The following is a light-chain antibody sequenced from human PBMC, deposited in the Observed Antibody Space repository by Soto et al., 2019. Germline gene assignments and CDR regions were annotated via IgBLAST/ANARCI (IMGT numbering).Light chain of an antibody. J-gene: IGLJ1*01. CDR3: QSYDSSRSALYV. V-gene: IGLV1-40*01. Sequence: QSVLTQPPSVSGAPGHRVTISCTGSSSNIGAGYDVHWYQQLPGTAPKLLIYGNSNRPSGVPDRFSGSKSGTSASLAITGLQSEDEADYYYQSYDSSRSALYVFGTGTKVTVL. CDR2: GNS. CDR1: SSNIGAGYD.